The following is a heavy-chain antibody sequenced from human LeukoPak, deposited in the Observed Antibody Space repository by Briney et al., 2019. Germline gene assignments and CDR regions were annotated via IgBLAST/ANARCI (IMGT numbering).Heavy chain of an antibody. V-gene: IGHV3-23*01. CDR3: AKMKGHPLPKYYMDV. J-gene: IGHJ6*03. CDR2: VNADGGNT. CDR1: GFTFDNYR. Sequence: GGSLRLSCAASGFTFDNYRMSWVRQAPGKGLEWVSTVNADGGNTYYADSVKGRFTISRDNSKNTLYLEMNSLRAEDTAIYYCAKMKGHPLPKYYMDVWGKGPRSPSR.